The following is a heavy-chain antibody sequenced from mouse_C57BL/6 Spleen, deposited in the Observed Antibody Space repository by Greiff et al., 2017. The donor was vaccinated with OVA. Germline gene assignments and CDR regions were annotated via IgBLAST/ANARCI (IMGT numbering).Heavy chain of an antibody. CDR3: ARHEEYYGSPYWYFDV. Sequence: QVQLQQSGAELVKPGASVKLSCKASGYTFTEYPIHWVKQRSGQGLEWIGWFYPGSGSIKYNEKFKDKATLTADKSSSTVFMELSRLTSEDSAVYFCARHEEYYGSPYWYFDVWGTGTTVTVSS. J-gene: IGHJ1*03. CDR1: GYTFTEYP. CDR2: FYPGSGSI. D-gene: IGHD1-1*01. V-gene: IGHV1-62-2*01.